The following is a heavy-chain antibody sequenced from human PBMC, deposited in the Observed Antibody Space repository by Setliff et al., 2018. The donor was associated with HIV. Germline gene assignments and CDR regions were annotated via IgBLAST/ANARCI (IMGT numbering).Heavy chain of an antibody. Sequence: SETLSLTCTVSGGSTSSSSNYWGWIRQPPGKGLEWIGYMHYSGTAYYNPSLRSRVKISVDTSKNELSLNLRSVTAADTAVYYCARDPTTGVDYWGQGTLVTVS. D-gene: IGHD4-4*01. CDR2: MHYSGTA. CDR3: ARDPTTGVDY. J-gene: IGHJ4*02. CDR1: GGSTSSSSNY. V-gene: IGHV4-39*07.